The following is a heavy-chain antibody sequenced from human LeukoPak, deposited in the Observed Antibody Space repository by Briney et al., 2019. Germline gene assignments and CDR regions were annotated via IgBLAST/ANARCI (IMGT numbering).Heavy chain of an antibody. D-gene: IGHD4-11*01. CDR1: GLTFSNYG. Sequence: ASVKVSCKASGLTFSNYGITWVRQAPGQGLEWVGWISAYDGNTNYAQKFQGRVTMTTDTSTSTAHMELRSLRYDDTAVYYCARDRSNTGWFDPWGQGTLVTVSS. CDR2: ISAYDGNT. J-gene: IGHJ5*02. CDR3: ARDRSNTGWFDP. V-gene: IGHV1-18*01.